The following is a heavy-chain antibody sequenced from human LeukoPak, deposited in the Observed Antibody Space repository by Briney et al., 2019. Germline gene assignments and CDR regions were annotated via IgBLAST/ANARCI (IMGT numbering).Heavy chain of an antibody. CDR3: AKGKTHIVVVIDY. Sequence: GGSLRLSCAASGFTFRTYAMHWVRQAPGKGLEWVAIISYDGSNKYYADSVKGRFTISRDNSKNTLYLQMNSLRAEDTAVYYCAKGKTHIVVVIDYWGQGTLVTVSS. J-gene: IGHJ4*02. CDR2: ISYDGSNK. V-gene: IGHV3-30*04. CDR1: GFTFRTYA. D-gene: IGHD2-21*01.